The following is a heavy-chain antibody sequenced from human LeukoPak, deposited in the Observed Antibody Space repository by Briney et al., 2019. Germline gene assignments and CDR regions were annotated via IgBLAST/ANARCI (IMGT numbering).Heavy chain of an antibody. Sequence: GGSLRLSCAASGFTFGSYGMSWVRQAPGRGLEWVSFITPNADRASYADSVEGRFTISRDNPRNTLYMQVNSLRDEDTAVYYCAIMHGYYDGSGYWVQWGQGTLVTVSS. D-gene: IGHD3-22*01. CDR2: ITPNADRA. J-gene: IGHJ1*01. CDR3: AIMHGYYDGSGYWVQ. V-gene: IGHV3-23*01. CDR1: GFTFGSYG.